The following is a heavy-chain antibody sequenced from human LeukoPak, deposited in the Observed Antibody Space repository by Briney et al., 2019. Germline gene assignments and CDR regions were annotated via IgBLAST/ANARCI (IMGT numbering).Heavy chain of an antibody. CDR1: GGSICSSRYY. Sequence: PSETLSLTRTGSGGSICSSRYYWGWIRQPPGKGLEWIGSVYYSGGTYYNPSLKSRVTISVDTSKNQFSLKLSSVTAADTAVYYCARRVDARDYFDFWGQGTLVTVSS. J-gene: IGHJ4*02. V-gene: IGHV4-39*01. D-gene: IGHD5-12*01. CDR2: VYYSGGT. CDR3: ARRVDARDYFDF.